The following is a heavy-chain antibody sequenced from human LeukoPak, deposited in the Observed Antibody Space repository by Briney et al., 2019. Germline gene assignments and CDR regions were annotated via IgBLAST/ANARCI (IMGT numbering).Heavy chain of an antibody. CDR3: ARALRGVGYSSGLSTYYFDY. CDR2: TYYRSKWYN. Sequence: SQTLSLTCAISGDSVSINSAAWNWIRQSPSRGLEWLGRTYYRSKWYNDYAVSVKSRITINPDTSKNQFSLQLNSVTPEDTAVYYCARALRGVGYSSGLSTYYFDYWGQGTLVTVSS. J-gene: IGHJ4*02. V-gene: IGHV6-1*01. D-gene: IGHD6-19*01. CDR1: GDSVSINSAA.